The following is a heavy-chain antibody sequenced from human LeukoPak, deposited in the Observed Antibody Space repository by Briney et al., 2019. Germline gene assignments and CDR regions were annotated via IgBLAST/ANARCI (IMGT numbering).Heavy chain of an antibody. CDR2: ISGSGGSK. CDR3: AKDLPNPGTSRHFQY. Sequence: PGGSLRLSCAASGFTFTSYALSWLRQAPGKGLEGVASISGSGGSKYYADSVKGRFTISRDNSKNTLYLQMNSLRAEDTAVYYCAKDLPNPGTSRHFQYWGQGTLVTVSS. D-gene: IGHD2-8*01. V-gene: IGHV3-23*01. J-gene: IGHJ1*01. CDR1: GFTFTSYA.